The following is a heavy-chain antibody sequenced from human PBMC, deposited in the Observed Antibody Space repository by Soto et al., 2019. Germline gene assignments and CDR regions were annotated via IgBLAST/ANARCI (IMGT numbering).Heavy chain of an antibody. CDR2: ISAYNGNT. Sequence: QVQLVQSGAEVKKPGASVKVSCKASGYTFTSYGISWVRQAPGQGLEWMGWISAYNGNTNYAQKLQGRVTMTTDTSTSTAYMELRSLRPDDTAVYYCARFMTYYYDSSGYYASDWGQGTLVTVSS. CDR1: GYTFTSYG. CDR3: ARFMTYYYDSSGYYASD. V-gene: IGHV1-18*01. J-gene: IGHJ4*02. D-gene: IGHD3-22*01.